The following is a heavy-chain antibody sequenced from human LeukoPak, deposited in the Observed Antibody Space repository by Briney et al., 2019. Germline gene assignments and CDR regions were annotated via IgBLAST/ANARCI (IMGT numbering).Heavy chain of an antibody. CDR2: VNPDGNEK. CDR1: GFIFSSYW. Sequence: GGSLRLSCAASGFIFSSYWMSWVRQAPGKGLEWVAKVNPDGNEKYYVDSVRGRFTISKDNPKNSVYLQMDSLKAEDTAVYYCARGQYQLLWGKGSLIIVSS. J-gene: IGHJ4*02. V-gene: IGHV3-7*04. D-gene: IGHD2-2*01. CDR3: ARGQYQLL.